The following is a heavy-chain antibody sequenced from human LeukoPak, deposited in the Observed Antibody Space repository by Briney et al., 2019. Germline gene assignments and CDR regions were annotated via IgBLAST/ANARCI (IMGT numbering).Heavy chain of an antibody. Sequence: SGGSLRLSCAASGFTFSSYWMSWVRQAPGKGLEWVANIMQDGSGKYYVDSVKGRFTISRDNAKNSLYLQMNSLRAGDTAVYYCAKLGSGYFDYWGQGTLVTVSS. CDR3: AKLGSGYFDY. V-gene: IGHV3-7*01. CDR1: GFTFSSYW. J-gene: IGHJ4*02. CDR2: IMQDGSGK. D-gene: IGHD2-15*01.